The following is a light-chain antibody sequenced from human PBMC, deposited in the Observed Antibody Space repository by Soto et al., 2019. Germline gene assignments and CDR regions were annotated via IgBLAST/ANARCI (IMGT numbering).Light chain of an antibody. CDR1: NSDVGGYNY. Sequence: QSALTQPASVSGSPGQSIPIPCTGTNSDVGGYNYVSWYQQHQGKAPKLMIYDVSNRPSGVSNRFSGSKSGNTASLTISGLQAEDEADYYCSSYTSSSTYVFGAGTKVTVL. J-gene: IGLJ1*01. CDR2: DVS. CDR3: SSYTSSSTYV. V-gene: IGLV2-14*01.